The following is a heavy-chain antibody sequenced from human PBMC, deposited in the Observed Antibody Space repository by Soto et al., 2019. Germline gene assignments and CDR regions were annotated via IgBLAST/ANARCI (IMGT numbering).Heavy chain of an antibody. D-gene: IGHD3-10*01. V-gene: IGHV3-74*01. CDR2: INHDGGGT. CDR1: GFTFSSYW. Sequence: EVPLVESGGGLVQPGGSLRLSCAASGFTFSSYWMHWVRQAPGKGLVWVSAINHDGGGTLYADSVKGRFTISRDNAKSTLSLQMNSLRAEDTAVYYCAGRGGATRFYWGRGILVTVSS. J-gene: IGHJ4*02. CDR3: AGRGGATRFY.